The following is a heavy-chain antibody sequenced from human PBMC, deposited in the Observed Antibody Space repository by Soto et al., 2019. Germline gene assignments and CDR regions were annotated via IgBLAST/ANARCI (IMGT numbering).Heavy chain of an antibody. Sequence: GGSLRLSCAASGFTFSSYSMSWVRQAPGKGLEWVSAISDSGGSTYYADSVKGRFTISRDNSKNTLYLQMNSLRAEDTAVYHCAKSGGSYYEYYFDYWGQGTLVTVSS. CDR2: ISDSGGST. D-gene: IGHD1-26*01. V-gene: IGHV3-23*01. CDR3: AKSGGSYYEYYFDY. CDR1: GFTFSSYS. J-gene: IGHJ4*02.